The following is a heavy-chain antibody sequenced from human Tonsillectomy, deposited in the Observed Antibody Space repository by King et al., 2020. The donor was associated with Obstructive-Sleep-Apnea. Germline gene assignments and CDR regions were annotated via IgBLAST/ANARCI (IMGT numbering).Heavy chain of an antibody. CDR3: ASSRGSGAYYYYYGMDV. CDR2: IYYSGST. Sequence: QLQESGPGLVKPSQTLSLTCTVSGGSISSGGYYWSWIRQHPGKGLEWIGYIYYSGSTYYNPSLKSRVTISVDTSKNQFSLKLSSVTAADTAVYYCASSRGSGAYYYYYGMDVWGQGTTVTVSS. V-gene: IGHV4-31*03. J-gene: IGHJ6*02. CDR1: GGSISSGGYY. D-gene: IGHD1-26*01.